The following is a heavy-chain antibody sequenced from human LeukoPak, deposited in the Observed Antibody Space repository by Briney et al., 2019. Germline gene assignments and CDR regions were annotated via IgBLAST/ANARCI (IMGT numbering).Heavy chain of an antibody. CDR1: GFTFSNYA. CDR2: ISGSGGST. D-gene: IGHD3-10*01. J-gene: IGHJ5*02. Sequence: GGSLRLSCAASGFTFSNYAMSWVRQAPGKGLEWVSAISGSGGSTYYADSVEGRFTISRDNSKNTLYLQMNSLRAEDTAVYYCAKDQRGAVTGNWFDPWGQGTLVTVSS. V-gene: IGHV3-23*01. CDR3: AKDQRGAVTGNWFDP.